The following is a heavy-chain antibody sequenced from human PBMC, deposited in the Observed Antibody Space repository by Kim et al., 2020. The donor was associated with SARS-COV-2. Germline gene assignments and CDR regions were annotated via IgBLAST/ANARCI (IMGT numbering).Heavy chain of an antibody. V-gene: IGHV3-23*01. J-gene: IGHJ4*02. CDR1: GFTFSSYA. Sequence: GGSLRLSCAASGFTFSSYAMSWVRQAPGKGLEWVSAISGSGGSTYYADSVKGRFTISRDNSKNTLYLQMNSLRAEDTAVYYCAKQTPRGHWLTRRPPGGGYFDYWGQGTLVTVSS. CDR2: ISGSGGST. D-gene: IGHD3-22*01. CDR3: AKQTPRGHWLTRRPPGGGYFDY.